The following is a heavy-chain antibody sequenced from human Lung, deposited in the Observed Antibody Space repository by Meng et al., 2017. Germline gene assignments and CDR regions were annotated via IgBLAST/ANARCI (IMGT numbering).Heavy chain of an antibody. CDR3: ARGPTTMAHVFDY. J-gene: IGHJ4*02. CDR2: INHSGST. CDR1: GGSFSDYY. Sequence: VERAVGGVGLLTPSGTLSLTFFVSGGSFSDYYWSWIRQPPGKGLEWIGEINHSGSTNYNPSLESRATISVDTSQNNLSLKLSSVTAADSAVYYCARGPTTMAHVFDYWGQGTLVTVSS. V-gene: IGHV4-34*01. D-gene: IGHD4-11*01.